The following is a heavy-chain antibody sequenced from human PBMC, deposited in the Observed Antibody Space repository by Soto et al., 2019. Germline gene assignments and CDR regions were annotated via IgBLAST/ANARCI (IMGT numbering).Heavy chain of an antibody. J-gene: IGHJ6*02. V-gene: IGHV3-30*03. CDR1: GFTFSSYG. CDR2: ISYDGSNK. D-gene: IGHD3-22*01. Sequence: SLRLSCAASGFTFSSYGMHWVRQAPGKGLEWVAVISYDGSNKYYADSVKGRFTISRDNSKNTLYLQMNSLRAEDTALYYCACRYYYDSSGFLVSYFGMDVWGQGTXVTVSS. CDR3: ACRYYYDSSGFLVSYFGMDV.